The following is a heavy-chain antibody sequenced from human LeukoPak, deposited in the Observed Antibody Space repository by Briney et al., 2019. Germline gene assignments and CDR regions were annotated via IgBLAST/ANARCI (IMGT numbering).Heavy chain of an antibody. D-gene: IGHD2-2*02. CDR2: INPNSGGT. Sequence: ASVKVSCKASGYSFTGYYLHWVRQAPGQGLEWMGWINPNSGGTYYAQKFQGRVTMTTDTSITTAYMELISLRSDDTAVYYCARALYLITSTYYFDYWGQGTLVTVSS. V-gene: IGHV1-2*02. CDR1: GYSFTGYY. J-gene: IGHJ4*02. CDR3: ARALYLITSTYYFDY.